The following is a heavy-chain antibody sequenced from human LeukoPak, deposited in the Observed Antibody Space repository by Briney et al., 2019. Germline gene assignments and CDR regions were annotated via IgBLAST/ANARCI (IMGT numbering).Heavy chain of an antibody. Sequence: GESLKISCKGSGSRFTSYWIGGVRQMPGKGLEGMGIIYPGDSDTGYSPSFQGQVTISADKSISTAYLQWSSLKASDTAMYYCARPAHYCSGGSCPRTYYFAYWGQGTLVTVSS. CDR2: IYPGDSDT. CDR1: GSRFTSYW. CDR3: ARPAHYCSGGSCPRTYYFAY. D-gene: IGHD2-15*01. J-gene: IGHJ4*02. V-gene: IGHV5-51*01.